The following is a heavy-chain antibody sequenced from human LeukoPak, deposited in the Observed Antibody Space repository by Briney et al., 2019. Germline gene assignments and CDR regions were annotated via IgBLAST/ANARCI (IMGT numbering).Heavy chain of an antibody. Sequence: GGSLRLSCAASGFTFSSYAMHWVRQAPGKGLEWVAVISYDGSNKYYADSVKGRFTISRDNSKNTLYLQMNSLRSEDTAVYYCATEPWDTMIETGNWGQGTLVTVSS. CDR2: ISYDGSNK. J-gene: IGHJ4*02. CDR3: ATEPWDTMIETGN. D-gene: IGHD3-22*01. V-gene: IGHV3-30-3*01. CDR1: GFTFSSYA.